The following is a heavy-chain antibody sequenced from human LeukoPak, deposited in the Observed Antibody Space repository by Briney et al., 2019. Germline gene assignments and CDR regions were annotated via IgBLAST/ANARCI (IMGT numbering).Heavy chain of an antibody. CDR2: ISSSGSTI. V-gene: IGHV3-48*03. CDR3: ARFGSYGDYISDY. Sequence: GGSLRLSCAASGFSFSNYEMNWVRQAPGKGLEWVSYISSSGSTIYNADSVKGRFTISRDNAKNSLYLQMNSLRAEDTAVYYCARFGSYGDYISDYWGQGTLVTVSS. J-gene: IGHJ4*02. D-gene: IGHD4-17*01. CDR1: GFSFSNYE.